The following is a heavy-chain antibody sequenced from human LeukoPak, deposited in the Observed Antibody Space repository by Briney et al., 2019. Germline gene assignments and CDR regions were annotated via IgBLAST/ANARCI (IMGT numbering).Heavy chain of an antibody. Sequence: ASVKVSCKASGGTFSSYAISWMRQAPGQGLEWMGRIIPILGIANYAQKFQGRVTITADKSTSTAYTELSSLRSEDTAVYYCARESGGWFDPWGEGTLVTVSS. D-gene: IGHD3-10*01. J-gene: IGHJ5*02. CDR2: IIPILGIA. CDR1: GGTFSSYA. V-gene: IGHV1-69*04. CDR3: ARESGGWFDP.